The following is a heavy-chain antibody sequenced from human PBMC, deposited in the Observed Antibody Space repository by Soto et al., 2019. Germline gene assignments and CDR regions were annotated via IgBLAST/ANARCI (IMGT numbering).Heavy chain of an antibody. CDR3: AKSWGGSSSTMDV. D-gene: IGHD2-2*01. Sequence: PGGSLELSRSGPGFPLRSHRVPLVRPTPGKGREWGAVISDDGSNKCYADSVKGRFTISRDNSKNTLYLQMNSLRGEDTAVYYWAKSWGGSSSTMDVWGQGTTVTVSS. V-gene: IGHV3-30*18. CDR1: GFPLRSHR. J-gene: IGHJ6*02. CDR2: ISDDGSNK.